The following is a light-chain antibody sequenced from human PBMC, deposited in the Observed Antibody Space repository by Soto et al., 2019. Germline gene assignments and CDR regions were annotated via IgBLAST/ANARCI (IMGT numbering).Light chain of an antibody. Sequence: ELVMTQSPATLSVSPGERATLSCRASQSVRSDLAWYQQKPGQSPRLLLYAASTRATGIPARFSGSGSGTEFTLTSSSLQSADFAVYYGQQYNNWPPWTFGQGTKVESK. CDR3: QQYNNWPPWT. CDR2: AAS. V-gene: IGKV3-15*01. J-gene: IGKJ1*01. CDR1: QSVRSD.